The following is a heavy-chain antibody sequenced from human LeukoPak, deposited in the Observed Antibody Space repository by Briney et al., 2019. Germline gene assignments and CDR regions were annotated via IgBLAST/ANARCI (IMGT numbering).Heavy chain of an antibody. V-gene: IGHV3-30*04. Sequence: PGGSLRLSCAASGFTFSNYAMHWVRQAPGKGLEWVAIISYDGSNKYYADSVKGRFTISRDNSKNTLYLQMNSLRADDTAVYYCARGRSGSHHFVSWGQGTLVTVPS. CDR3: ARGRSGSHHFVS. D-gene: IGHD3-10*01. CDR1: GFTFSNYA. CDR2: ISYDGSNK. J-gene: IGHJ4*02.